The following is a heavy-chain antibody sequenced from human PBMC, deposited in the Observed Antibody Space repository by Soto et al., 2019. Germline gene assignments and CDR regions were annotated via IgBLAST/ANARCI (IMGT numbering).Heavy chain of an antibody. Sequence: SETLSLTCTVSGASINSYYWTWIRQPPGKELEWIGYIHYTGRTNCNPSLKSRVTMSVDTSKNQFSLRLNSVTAADPAIYYCARDLTIGGFFDPWGQGTLVTVSS. D-gene: IGHD3-10*01. CDR3: ARDLTIGGFFDP. CDR2: IHYTGRT. J-gene: IGHJ5*02. V-gene: IGHV4-59*01. CDR1: GASINSYY.